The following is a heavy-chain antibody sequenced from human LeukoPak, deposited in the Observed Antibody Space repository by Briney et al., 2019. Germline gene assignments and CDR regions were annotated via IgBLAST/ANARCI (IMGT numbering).Heavy chain of an antibody. J-gene: IGHJ4*02. Sequence: GGSLRLSCAASGFTFSAFDLHWVRQSTGKGLEWVSGIGTLGVTYYADSVKGRFTISRDNAENSLYLQMNSLRAGDTAVYYCARGRHNNYYDSSGYYPYWGQGILVTVSS. CDR2: IGTLGVT. CDR1: GFTFSAFD. V-gene: IGHV3-13*01. D-gene: IGHD3-22*01. CDR3: ARGRHNNYYDSSGYYPY.